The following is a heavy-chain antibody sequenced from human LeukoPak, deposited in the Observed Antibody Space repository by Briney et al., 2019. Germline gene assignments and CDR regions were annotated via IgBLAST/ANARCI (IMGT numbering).Heavy chain of an antibody. CDR2: IYYSGST. V-gene: IGHV4-59*08. Sequence: SETLSLTCTVSGGSISNYYWRWIRQPPGRGLEWIGYIYYSGSTNYNPSLKSRVTISVDTSKNQFSLKLSSVTAADTAVYYCARHLRYFDLAYWGQGTLVTVSS. J-gene: IGHJ4*02. D-gene: IGHD3-9*01. CDR1: GGSISNYY. CDR3: ARHLRYFDLAY.